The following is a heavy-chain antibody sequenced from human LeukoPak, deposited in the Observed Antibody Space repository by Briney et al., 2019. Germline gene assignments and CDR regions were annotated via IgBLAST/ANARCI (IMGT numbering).Heavy chain of an antibody. CDR1: GFTFTTYA. J-gene: IGHJ4*02. V-gene: IGHV3-23*01. D-gene: IGHD1-26*01. CDR3: ARRVGGTPDY. Sequence: SGGSLRLSCAASGFTFTTYAMSWVRQAPGKGLEWVSTISGSGGSTDYADSVKGRFTISRDNSKNTLYLEMNSLRADDTARYYCARRVGGTPDYWGPGTLVTVSS. CDR2: ISGSGGST.